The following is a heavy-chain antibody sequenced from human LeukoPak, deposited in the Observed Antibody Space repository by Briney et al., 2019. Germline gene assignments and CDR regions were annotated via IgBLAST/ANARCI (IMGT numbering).Heavy chain of an antibody. D-gene: IGHD6-19*01. J-gene: IGHJ4*02. CDR2: IYYSGST. V-gene: IGHV4-39*02. CDR3: AREGGGSSRPGSLDY. Sequence: SETLSLTCTVSGGSISSGSYYWGWIRLPPGKGLEWIGSIYYSGSTYYNPSLKSRVTISVDTSKNQFSLKLSSVTAADTAVYYCAREGGGSSRPGSLDYWGQGTLVTVSS. CDR1: GGSISSGSYY.